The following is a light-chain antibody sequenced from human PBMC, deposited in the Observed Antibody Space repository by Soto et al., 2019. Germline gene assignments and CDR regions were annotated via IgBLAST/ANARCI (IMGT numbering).Light chain of an antibody. V-gene: IGKV3-20*01. CDR3: QQYGGSVT. CDR2: GAS. Sequence: EIVMTQSPVTLSVSPGDTATLACRASQSLRASLAWYQQKPAQAPRLLIYGASNRATGVPDRFSGSGSGTDFSLTISRLEPEDFAVYYCQQYGGSVTFGQGTRLEIK. J-gene: IGKJ5*01. CDR1: QSLRAS.